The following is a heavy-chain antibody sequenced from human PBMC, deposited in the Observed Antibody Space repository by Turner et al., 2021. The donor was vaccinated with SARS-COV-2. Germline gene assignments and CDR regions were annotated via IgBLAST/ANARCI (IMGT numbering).Heavy chain of an antibody. Sequence: EVQLLESGGGLVQPGGSLRLSCAAPGFTFSSYAMSWVRQAPGMGLGWVSAVSGSGGGTFYADSVKGRVTISRDNSKNTLYLQMNSLRAEDTAVYYCARMGASRQQLVHGYFDYWGQGTLVTVSS. V-gene: IGHV3-23*01. D-gene: IGHD6-13*01. CDR2: VSGSGGGT. CDR1: GFTFSSYA. J-gene: IGHJ4*02. CDR3: ARMGASRQQLVHGYFDY.